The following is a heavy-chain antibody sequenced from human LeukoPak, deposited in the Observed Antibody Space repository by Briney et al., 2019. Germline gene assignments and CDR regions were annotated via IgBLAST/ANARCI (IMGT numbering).Heavy chain of an antibody. D-gene: IGHD4-23*01. J-gene: IGHJ4*02. V-gene: IGHV4-39*07. CDR3: ASGTGGGNPFDY. Sequence: SETLSLTCTVSVGSISSSSYYWGWIRQPPGKGLEWIGSIYYSGSTYYNPSLKSRATISLDTSKNQFSLKLSSVTAADTAVYYCASGTGGGNPFDYWGQGTLVTVSS. CDR1: VGSISSSSYY. CDR2: IYYSGST.